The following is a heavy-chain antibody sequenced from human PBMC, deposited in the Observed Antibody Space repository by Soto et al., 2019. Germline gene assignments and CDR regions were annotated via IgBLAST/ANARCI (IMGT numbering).Heavy chain of an antibody. V-gene: IGHV3-13*01. CDR3: AKSQEIGTHFFDS. J-gene: IGHJ4*02. D-gene: IGHD6-13*01. CDR2: IGTAGDT. Sequence: GGSLRLSCEASGLTFSGFDMHWVRQPTGKGLEWVSSIGTAGDTYYAVSVKGRFTISRDNAKNSLSLQMNSLRAGDMAVYFCAKSQEIGTHFFDSWGQGTQVTVS. CDR1: GLTFSGFD.